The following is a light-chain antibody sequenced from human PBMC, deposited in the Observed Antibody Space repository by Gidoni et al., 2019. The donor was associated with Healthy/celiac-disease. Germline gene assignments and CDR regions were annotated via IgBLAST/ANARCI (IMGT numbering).Light chain of an antibody. CDR1: QGISNY. CDR3: QKYNSAPRT. Sequence: DLQMTQSPSSLSASVGDRVTIPCRARQGISNYLAWYQQKPGKVPTLLIYAASTLQSGVPSRFSGRGSGTDFTLTISSLQPEDVATYYCQKYNSAPRTFGPGTKVDIK. J-gene: IGKJ3*01. CDR2: AAS. V-gene: IGKV1-27*01.